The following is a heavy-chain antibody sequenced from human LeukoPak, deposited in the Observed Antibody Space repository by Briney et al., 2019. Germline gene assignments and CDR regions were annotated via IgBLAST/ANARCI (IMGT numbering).Heavy chain of an antibody. CDR1: GFTFSSYW. CDR3: ARETSACGGDCYDY. Sequence: GGSLRLTCAASGFTFSSYWMSWVRQAPGKGLEWVANIKQDGSEKYYVDSVKGRFTISRDNAKNSLYLQMNSLTAEDTAIYYCARETSACGGDCYDYWGQGTLVTVSS. D-gene: IGHD2-21*02. V-gene: IGHV3-7*01. J-gene: IGHJ4*02. CDR2: IKQDGSEK.